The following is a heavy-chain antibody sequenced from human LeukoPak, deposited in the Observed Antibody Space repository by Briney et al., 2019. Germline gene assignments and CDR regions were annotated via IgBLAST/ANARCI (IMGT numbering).Heavy chain of an antibody. V-gene: IGHV4-4*07. CDR1: GGSISRYY. CDR2: IYTSGST. J-gene: IGHJ6*03. CDR3: ASGHDSSGYYPYGGHYYYYMDV. Sequence: SETLSLTCTVSGGSISRYYWSWIRQPAGEGLEWIGRIYTSGSTNYNPSLKSRVTMSVDTSKNQFSLRLSSVTAADTAVYYCASGHDSSGYYPYGGHYYYYMDVWGKGTTVTVSS. D-gene: IGHD3-22*01.